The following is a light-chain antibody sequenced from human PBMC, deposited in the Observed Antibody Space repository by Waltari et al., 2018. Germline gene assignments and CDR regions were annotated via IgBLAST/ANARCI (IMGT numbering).Light chain of an antibody. J-gene: IGLJ2*01. CDR1: GSDVGAYTF. Sequence: QSALTQPASVSGSPGQSITISCTGTGSDVGAYTFVSWYQHHPGKAPKLMIYEVSNRPSGVSNRFSGSKSDNTASLTISGLQSEDEADYYCSSYTTITTVIFGGGTKLTVL. CDR3: SSYTTITTVI. V-gene: IGLV2-14*01. CDR2: EVS.